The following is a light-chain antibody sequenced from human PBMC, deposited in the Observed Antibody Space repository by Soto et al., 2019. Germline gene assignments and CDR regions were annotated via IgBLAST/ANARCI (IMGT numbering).Light chain of an antibody. J-gene: IGKJ4*02. CDR2: GAS. V-gene: IGKV3-20*01. CDR1: QNLKFNS. Sequence: EIVLTQSPGTLSLSPGERATLSCRASQNLKFNSLAWYQQKPGQAPRLLIHGASNRATDVPDRFSGSGSGTDFTLTISRLEPEDYAVYFCQQYTSSPLTFGGGTKVDIK. CDR3: QQYTSSPLT.